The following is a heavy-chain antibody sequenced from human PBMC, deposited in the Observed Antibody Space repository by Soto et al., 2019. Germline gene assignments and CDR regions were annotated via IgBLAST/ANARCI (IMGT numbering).Heavy chain of an antibody. J-gene: IGHJ5*02. D-gene: IGHD3-22*01. Sequence: QVQLVQSGAEVKKPGSSVKVSCQASGGSFSDYGINWVRQAPGQGLEWMGGIIPIFGTPNYAQRFQGRVTITADESTSTAYMELSSLRSEDTAVYYCARGWDHYDSSGLLTWFDPWGQGTLVSVSS. CDR3: ARGWDHYDSSGLLTWFDP. CDR1: GGSFSDYG. V-gene: IGHV1-69*01. CDR2: IIPIFGTP.